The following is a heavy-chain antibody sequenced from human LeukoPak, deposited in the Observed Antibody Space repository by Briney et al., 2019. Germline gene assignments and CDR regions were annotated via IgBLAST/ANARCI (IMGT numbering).Heavy chain of an antibody. CDR2: IRSNGDST. V-gene: IGHV3-64D*06. J-gene: IGHJ4*02. CDR1: GFTFSSYA. Sequence: GGSLRLSCSASGFTFSSYAMYWVRQAPGKGLEYVSGIRSNGDSTYYADSVKGRFTISRDNSKNTLYLQMSSLRAEDTAVYYCVNRGGLLLYFIYWGQGALVTVSS. D-gene: IGHD3-22*01. CDR3: VNRGGLLLYFIY.